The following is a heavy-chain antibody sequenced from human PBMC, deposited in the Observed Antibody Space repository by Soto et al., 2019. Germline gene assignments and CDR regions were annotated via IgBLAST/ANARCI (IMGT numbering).Heavy chain of an antibody. CDR1: GASISSSDYY. CDR3: ARDGGEIWNNNYYYSGMDV. V-gene: IGHV4-39*07. J-gene: IGHJ6*02. Sequence: PSETLSLTCTVSGASISSSDYYWGWVRQTPGKGLDWIGNIYYSGTTYYNPSLKSRVTISLDKSKNQFSLRLSSVTAADTAVYYCARDGGEIWNNNYYYSGMDVWGQGTTVTVSS. D-gene: IGHD3-16*01. CDR2: IYYSGTT.